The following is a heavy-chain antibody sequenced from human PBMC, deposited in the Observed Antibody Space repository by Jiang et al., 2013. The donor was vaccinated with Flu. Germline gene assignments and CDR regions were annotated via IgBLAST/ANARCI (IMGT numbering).Heavy chain of an antibody. CDR2: INPNSGGT. CDR1: GYTFTGYY. V-gene: IGHV1-2*04. CDR3: ARSAHYSTNPQAYYYYGMDV. J-gene: IGHJ6*02. Sequence: GAEVKKPGASVKVSCKASGYTFTGYYMHWVRQAPGQGLEWMGWINPNSGGTNYAQKFQGWVTMTRDTSISTAYMELSRLRSDDTAVYYCARSAHYSTNPQAYYYYGMDVWGQGTTVTVSS. D-gene: IGHD6-13*01.